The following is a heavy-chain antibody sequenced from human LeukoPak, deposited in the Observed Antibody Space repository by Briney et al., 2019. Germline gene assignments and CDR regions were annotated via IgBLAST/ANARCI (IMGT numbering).Heavy chain of an antibody. Sequence: PGGSLRLSCAASGYSFSANWMRWVRQAPGKGLEWVAHIKRDGSEKYYVDSVRGRFTVSKFHTANSMYLQKTASRRHDTVLYFCAISKDRSWPLDSWGQGTLVAVSS. J-gene: IGHJ4*02. CDR1: GYSFSANW. V-gene: IGHV3-7*01. D-gene: IGHD4-11*01. CDR2: IKRDGSEK. CDR3: AISKDRSWPLDS.